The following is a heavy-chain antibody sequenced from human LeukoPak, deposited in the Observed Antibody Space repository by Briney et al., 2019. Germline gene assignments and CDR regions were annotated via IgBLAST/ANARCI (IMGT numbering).Heavy chain of an antibody. CDR3: AKGGLGYYESSPYPGY. J-gene: IGHJ1*01. Sequence: GGSLRLSCAASGFTFSNYAMSWVRQAPGKGLEWVSTISGSSGSTYYADSVKGRFTISRDNSKNTLYLQMNSLRAEDTALYYCAKGGLGYYESSPYPGYWGQGTLVTVSS. V-gene: IGHV3-23*01. CDR2: ISGSSGST. D-gene: IGHD3-22*01. CDR1: GFTFSNYA.